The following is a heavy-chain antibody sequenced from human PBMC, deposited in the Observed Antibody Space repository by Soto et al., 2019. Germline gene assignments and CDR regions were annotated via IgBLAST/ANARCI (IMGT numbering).Heavy chain of an antibody. D-gene: IGHD3-16*02. CDR3: ARDSGPRSGDLGELSSGDY. V-gene: IGHV1-3*01. J-gene: IGHJ4*02. CDR2: INAGNGNT. Sequence: QVQLVQSGAEVKKPGASVKVSCKASGYTFTSYAMHWVRQAPGQRLEWMGWINAGNGNTKYSQKFQGRVTITRDTSASTAYMELSSLRSEDTAVYYCARDSGPRSGDLGELSSGDYWGQGTLVTVSS. CDR1: GYTFTSYA.